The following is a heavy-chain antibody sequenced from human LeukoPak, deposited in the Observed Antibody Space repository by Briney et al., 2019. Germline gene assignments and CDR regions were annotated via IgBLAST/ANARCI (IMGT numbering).Heavy chain of an antibody. CDR2: NNWSSGSI. CDR1: GFTFGDYG. CDR3: AKAASGVISGLDS. V-gene: IGHV3-9*01. Sequence: GGSLRLSCAVSGFTFGDYGMHWLRHAPGKGLEWVSGNNWSSGSIGYADSVKGRFTISRYNVKKYLYLQMSSLRDDDTALYYCAKAASGVISGLDSWGQGILVTVSS. J-gene: IGHJ4*02. D-gene: IGHD3-10*01.